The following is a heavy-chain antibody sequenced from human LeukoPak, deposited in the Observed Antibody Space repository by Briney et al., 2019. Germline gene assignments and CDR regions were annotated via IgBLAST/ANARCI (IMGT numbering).Heavy chain of an antibody. J-gene: IGHJ6*02. D-gene: IGHD2-2*01. CDR1: GASIFTYY. Sequence: PSETLSLTCTVSGASIFTYYWSWIRQPPGKGLEWIGYISPTGYTLYSPSLKSRVTISRDPSENQFSLILSSLTAADTAVYYCTRHDVVPVIDHGIAVWGQGTTVTVSS. CDR2: ISPTGYT. CDR3: TRHDVVPVIDHGIAV. V-gene: IGHV4-59*08.